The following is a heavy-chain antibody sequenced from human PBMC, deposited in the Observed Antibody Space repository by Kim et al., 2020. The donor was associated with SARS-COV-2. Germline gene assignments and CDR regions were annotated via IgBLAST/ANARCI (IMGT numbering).Heavy chain of an antibody. Sequence: GGSLRLSCAASGFTVSSNYMSWVRQAPGKGLEWVSVIYSGGSTYYADSVKARFTISRDNSKNTLYLQMNSLRAEDTAVYYCASSPVGYYDILTGSVSGYFDYWGQGTLVTVSS. CDR3: ASSPVGYYDILTGSVSGYFDY. V-gene: IGHV3-53*01. CDR2: IYSGGST. CDR1: GFTVSSNY. J-gene: IGHJ4*02. D-gene: IGHD3-9*01.